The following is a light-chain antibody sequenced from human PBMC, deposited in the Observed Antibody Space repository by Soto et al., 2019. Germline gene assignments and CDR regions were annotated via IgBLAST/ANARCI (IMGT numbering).Light chain of an antibody. Sequence: EIVLTQSPGPLSLSPGERATLSCRASQSVSSSYLAWDQPKPGQAPRLLIYGASSRATGIPDRFIGSGSGTAFTLTISRLEPEGFAVYYCQQYGSSPVTFGQGPKLEIK. CDR1: QSVSSSY. CDR2: GAS. V-gene: IGKV3-20*01. CDR3: QQYGSSPVT. J-gene: IGKJ2*01.